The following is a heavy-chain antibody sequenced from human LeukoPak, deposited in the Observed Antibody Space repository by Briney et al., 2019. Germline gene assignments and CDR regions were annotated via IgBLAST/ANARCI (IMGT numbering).Heavy chain of an antibody. V-gene: IGHV1-46*01. D-gene: IGHD3-22*01. J-gene: IGHJ4*02. CDR2: INPSGGST. CDR1: GYTFTSYY. CDR3: VMYYYDSSGPGD. Sequence: ASVKVSCTASGYTFTSYYMHWVRQAPGQGLGWMGIINPSGGSTSYAQKFQGRVTMTRDTSTSTVYMELSSLRSEDTAVYYCVMYYYDSSGPGDWGQGTLVTVSS.